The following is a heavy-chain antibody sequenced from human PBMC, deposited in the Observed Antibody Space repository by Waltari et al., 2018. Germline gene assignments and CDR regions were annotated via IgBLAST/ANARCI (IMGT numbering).Heavy chain of an antibody. J-gene: IGHJ4*02. CDR1: GFLFTSYA. D-gene: IGHD3-3*01. CDR3: AKTQDFDFWSGSYFDH. Sequence: EVQLLESGGGLVQPGGSLRLSCAASGFLFTSYAMRWVRQAPGKGLVWVSGISGRGGTTYYAASVKGRLTISRDNSNDTVYLQMNSLTAEDTAVYYCAKTQDFDFWSGSYFDHWGQGALVNVFS. V-gene: IGHV3-23*01. CDR2: ISGRGGTT.